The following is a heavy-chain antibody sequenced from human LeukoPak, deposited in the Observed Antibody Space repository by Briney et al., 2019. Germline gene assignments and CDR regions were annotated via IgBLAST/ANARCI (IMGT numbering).Heavy chain of an antibody. CDR2: ISGSGGST. Sequence: AGGSLRLSCAASGFTFSSYAMSWVRQAPGKGLEWVSAISGSGGSTYYADSVKGRFTISRDNSKNTLYLQINSLRAEDTAVYYCAKTVRDYGDYYFDYWGQGTLVTVSS. CDR3: AKTVRDYGDYYFDY. CDR1: GFTFSSYA. J-gene: IGHJ4*02. D-gene: IGHD4-17*01. V-gene: IGHV3-23*01.